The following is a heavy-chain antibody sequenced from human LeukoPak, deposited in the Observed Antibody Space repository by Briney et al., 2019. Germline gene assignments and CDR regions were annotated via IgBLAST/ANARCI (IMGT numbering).Heavy chain of an antibody. Sequence: PGESLKISCKGSGYSFTSYWIGWVRQMPGKGLEWMGIIYPGDSDTRYSPSFQGQVTISADKSISTAYLQWSSLKASDTAMYYCARGLSPHYGDSNLYDYWGQGTLVTVSS. V-gene: IGHV5-51*01. CDR3: ARGLSPHYGDSNLYDY. D-gene: IGHD4-17*01. CDR1: GYSFTSYW. J-gene: IGHJ4*02. CDR2: IYPGDSDT.